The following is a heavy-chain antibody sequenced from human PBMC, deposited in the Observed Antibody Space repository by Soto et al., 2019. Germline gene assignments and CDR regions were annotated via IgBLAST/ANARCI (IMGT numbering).Heavy chain of an antibody. Sequence: GGSLRLSCAASGFTFGGFGMSWVRQAPGKGLEWASSLGVNGRNTYYADSVKGRFTISRDNSKNTLYLQMNSLRAEDTALYYCAKVLYGSLHWGQGTLVTVSS. CDR2: LGVNGRNT. J-gene: IGHJ4*02. D-gene: IGHD6-6*01. CDR1: GFTFGGFG. V-gene: IGHV3-23*01. CDR3: AKVLYGSLH.